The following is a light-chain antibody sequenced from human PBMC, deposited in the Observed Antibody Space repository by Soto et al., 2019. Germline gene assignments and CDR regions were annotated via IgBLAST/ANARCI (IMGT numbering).Light chain of an antibody. Sequence: DIQMTQSPSTLSASVGARVTITCRASQSISSWLAWYQQKPGKAPKLLIYDASSLESGVPSRFSGSGSGTEFTLTISSLQPDDFATYYCQQYNSSPITFGQGTRLEIK. CDR1: QSISSW. CDR3: QQYNSSPIT. V-gene: IGKV1-5*01. J-gene: IGKJ5*01. CDR2: DAS.